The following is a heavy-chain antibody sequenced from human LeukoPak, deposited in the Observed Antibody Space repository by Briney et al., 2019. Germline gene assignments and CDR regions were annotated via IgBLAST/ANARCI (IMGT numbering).Heavy chain of an antibody. V-gene: IGHV3-30*02. CDR1: GFTFSSSG. D-gene: IGHD5-12*01. CDR2: IGYDGSNK. Sequence: GGSLRLSCAASGFTFSSSGIHWVRQAPGKGLEWVAVIGYDGSNKYYADSVQGRFTISRGNSKNTLYLQMNSLRAEDTAVYYCAKVDSGGYEYDYWGQGTLVTVSS. J-gene: IGHJ4*02. CDR3: AKVDSGGYEYDY.